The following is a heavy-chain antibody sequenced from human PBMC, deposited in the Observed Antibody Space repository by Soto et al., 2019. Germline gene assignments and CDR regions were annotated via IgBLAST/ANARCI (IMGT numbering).Heavy chain of an antibody. CDR1: GDSVSSNSAA. J-gene: IGHJ4*02. CDR2: TYYRSKWYN. Sequence: SQTLSLTCVISGDSVSSNSAAWNWIRQSPSRGLEWLGRTYYRSKWYNDYAVSVKSRITINPDTSKNQFSLQLNSVTPEDTAVYYCARDRPIAARPDSGYDLYYFDYWGQRTLVTVSS. CDR3: ARDRPIAARPDSGYDLYYFDY. D-gene: IGHD5-12*01. V-gene: IGHV6-1*01.